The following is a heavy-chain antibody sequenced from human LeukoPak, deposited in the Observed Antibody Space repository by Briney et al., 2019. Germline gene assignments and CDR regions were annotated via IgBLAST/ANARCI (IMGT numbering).Heavy chain of an antibody. CDR1: GGTFSSYA. CDR2: IIPIFGTA. V-gene: IGHV1-69*13. D-gene: IGHD6-19*01. CDR3: ARGLAVAGTGNWFDP. Sequence: SVTVSCKASGGTFSSYAISWVRQTPGQGLEWMGGIIPIFGTANYAQKFQGRVTITADESTSTAYMELSSLRSEDTAVYYCARGLAVAGTGNWFDPWGQGTLVTVSS. J-gene: IGHJ5*02.